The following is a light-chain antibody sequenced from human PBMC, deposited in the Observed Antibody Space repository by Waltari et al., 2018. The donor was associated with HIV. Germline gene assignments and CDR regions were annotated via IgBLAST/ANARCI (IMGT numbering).Light chain of an antibody. V-gene: IGLV3-21*04. J-gene: IGLJ2*01. CDR3: QVWDSSSDHVV. Sequence: SYVLTQPPSVSVAPGKTARITCGGNNIGSKSVHWYQQKPGQAPVLVIYYDSDRPSGIPERFSGSNSGTTATLTISRVEAGDEADYYCQVWDSSSDHVVFGGGTKLTVL. CDR1: NIGSKS. CDR2: YDS.